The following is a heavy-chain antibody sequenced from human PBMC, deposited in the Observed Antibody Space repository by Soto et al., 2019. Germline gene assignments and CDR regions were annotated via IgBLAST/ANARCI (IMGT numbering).Heavy chain of an antibody. Sequence: QVQLQQWGAGLLKPSETLSLTCAVFGGSFNDYNWNWIGQSPGKGPEWIGEIHHSGNTNHNPSLKSRISMSVDTSKSQFYLRLISVTAADTAVYYCASNTDFKSDYWGQGILVTVSS. CDR2: IHHSGNT. CDR1: GGSFNDYN. CDR3: ASNTDFKSDY. V-gene: IGHV4-34*02. J-gene: IGHJ4*02.